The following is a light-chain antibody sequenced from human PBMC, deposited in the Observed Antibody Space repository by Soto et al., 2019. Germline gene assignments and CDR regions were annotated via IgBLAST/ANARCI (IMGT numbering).Light chain of an antibody. CDR3: QQYAASPRT. Sequence: EIVLTQSPGTLSLSPRERATLSCRASQSIGNNYLAWYQHKPGQAPRLLIYGASNRAPGIPDRFSGSGPGTDFTLTIRRLEPEDFAIYYCQQYAASPRTFRQGTQVEVK. J-gene: IGKJ1*01. CDR1: QSIGNNY. CDR2: GAS. V-gene: IGKV3-20*01.